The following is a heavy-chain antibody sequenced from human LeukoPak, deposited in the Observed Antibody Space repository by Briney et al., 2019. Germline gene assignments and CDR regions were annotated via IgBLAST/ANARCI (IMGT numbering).Heavy chain of an antibody. CDR1: GFTFDDYG. V-gene: IGHV3-23*01. CDR2: ISGSGTST. CDR3: AKGPLIEVAGTTWDH. J-gene: IGHJ4*02. D-gene: IGHD6-19*01. Sequence: SGGSLRLSCAASGFTFDDYGMSWVRQTPGKGLEWVSAISGSGTSTYYADSVKGRFTISRDNSKNTLFLQMNSLRADDTAVYYCAKGPLIEVAGTTWDHWGQGTLVTVSS.